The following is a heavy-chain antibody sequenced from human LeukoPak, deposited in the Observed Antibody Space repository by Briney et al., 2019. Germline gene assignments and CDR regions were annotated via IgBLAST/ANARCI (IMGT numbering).Heavy chain of an antibody. Sequence: PGGSLRLSCAASGFSVGDNYVTWVRQPPGKGLEWVSVIYRDGSTYYADSVKGRFTISRDNAKNPLYLQMNSLRAEDTAVYYCARGSWFDPWGQGTLVTVSS. V-gene: IGHV3-53*01. J-gene: IGHJ5*02. CDR1: GFSVGDNY. CDR3: ARGSWFDP. CDR2: IYRDGST.